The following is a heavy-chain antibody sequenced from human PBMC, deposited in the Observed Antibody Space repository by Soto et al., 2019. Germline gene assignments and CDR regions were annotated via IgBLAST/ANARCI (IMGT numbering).Heavy chain of an antibody. D-gene: IGHD2-8*01. J-gene: IGHJ4*02. CDR3: AKNGLSDSPSAIDS. CDR1: GFSFSIYA. CDR2: IGLGNDDT. V-gene: IGHV3-23*01. Sequence: VQLLESGGGLVQPGGSLRLSCAASGFSFSIYAMSWVRQAPGKGLECVSGIGLGNDDTYYADSVKGRFIISRDNSKNTLFLQMNSLRVEDTAVYYCAKNGLSDSPSAIDSWGQGTLVTVSS.